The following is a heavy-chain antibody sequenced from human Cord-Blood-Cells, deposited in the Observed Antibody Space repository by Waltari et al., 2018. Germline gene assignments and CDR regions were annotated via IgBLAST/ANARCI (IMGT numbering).Heavy chain of an antibody. CDR3: ARQSPGIAAAGPGFDY. D-gene: IGHD6-13*01. CDR2: MNPNSGNT. Sequence: QVQLVQSGAEVKKPGASVKVACKASGYTFTSYDINWVRTATGQGLEWMGWMNPNSGNTGYAQKFQGRVTMTRNTSISTAYMELSSLRSEDTAVYYCARQSPGIAAAGPGFDYWGQGTLVTVSS. V-gene: IGHV1-8*01. J-gene: IGHJ4*02. CDR1: GYTFTSYD.